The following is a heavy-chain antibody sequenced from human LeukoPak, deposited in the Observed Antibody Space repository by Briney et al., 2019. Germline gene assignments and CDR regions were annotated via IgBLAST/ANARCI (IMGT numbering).Heavy chain of an antibody. J-gene: IGHJ6*02. CDR3: ARAPTGYVEYYGMDV. V-gene: IGHV3-30*14. CDR2: ISYDGSNK. D-gene: IGHD3-16*01. Sequence: GGSLRLSCAASGFTFSSYAMHWVRQAPGKGLEWVTVISYDGSNKYYADSVKGRFTISRDNSKNTLYLQMGSLRAEDMAVYYCARAPTGYVEYYGMDVWGQGTTVTVSS. CDR1: GFTFSSYA.